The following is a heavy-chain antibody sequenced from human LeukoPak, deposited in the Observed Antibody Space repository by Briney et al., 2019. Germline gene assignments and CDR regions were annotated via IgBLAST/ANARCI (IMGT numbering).Heavy chain of an antibody. CDR2: INSGSSNT. CDR3: TRDFLAAGDY. D-gene: IGHD6-13*01. Sequence: GGSLRLSCEASGFIFSSYVMNWVRQAPGNGLEWVASINSGSSNTYYTESVKGRFTISRDDAKKSLYLQMDSLRVEDTAVYFCTRDFLAAGDYWGQGTRVTVSS. V-gene: IGHV3-21*01. J-gene: IGHJ4*02. CDR1: GFIFSSYV.